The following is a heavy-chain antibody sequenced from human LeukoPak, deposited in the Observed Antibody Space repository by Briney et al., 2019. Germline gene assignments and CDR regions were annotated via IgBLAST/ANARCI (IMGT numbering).Heavy chain of an antibody. D-gene: IGHD3-9*01. CDR1: GGTFSSHA. Sequence: ASVKVSCKASGGTFSSHAISWVRQAPGQGLEWMGRIIPIFGIANYAQKFQGRITITADKSTSTAYMELSSLRSEDTAVYYCARGAPPYYDIPQGMDVWGQGTTVTVSS. CDR2: IIPIFGIA. CDR3: ARGAPPYYDIPQGMDV. J-gene: IGHJ6*02. V-gene: IGHV1-69*04.